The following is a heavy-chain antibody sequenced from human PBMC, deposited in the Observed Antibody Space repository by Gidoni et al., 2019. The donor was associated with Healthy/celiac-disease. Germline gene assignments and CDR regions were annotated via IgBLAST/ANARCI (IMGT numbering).Heavy chain of an antibody. CDR2: IYLNEDK. J-gene: IGHJ4*02. CDR1: GVSLSTSGVG. D-gene: IGHD6-19*01. V-gene: IGHV2-5*01. CDR3: AHSDRGSGWYMV. Sequence: QITLKESGPTLVKPTQTLTLTCNFPGVSLSTSGVGVGWIRQPPGTALEWLALIYLNEDKRYSPSLKSRLTITKDTTKNQVVLTMTNMDPVDTATYYCAHSDRGSGWYMVWGQGTLVTVSS.